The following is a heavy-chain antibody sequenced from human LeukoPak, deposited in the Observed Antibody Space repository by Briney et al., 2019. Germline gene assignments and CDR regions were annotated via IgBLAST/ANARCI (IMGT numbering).Heavy chain of an antibody. CDR2: ISGSGGST. CDR1: GFTFNKYA. J-gene: IGHJ6*02. V-gene: IGHV3-23*01. D-gene: IGHD2-2*01. CDR3: ARELVVPSRPFPRPFSFGVVPPPSSPTYYYGMDV. Sequence: QTGGSLRLSCAASGFTFNKYALAWVRQAPGKGLEWVSTISGSGGSTYYADSVKGRFTISRDSSKNTLSLQMYSLRADDTAVYYCARELVVPSRPFPRPFSFGVVPPPSSPTYYYGMDVWGQGTTVTVSS.